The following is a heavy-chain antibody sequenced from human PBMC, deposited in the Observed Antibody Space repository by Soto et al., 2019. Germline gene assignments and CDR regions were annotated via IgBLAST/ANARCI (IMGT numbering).Heavy chain of an antibody. Sequence: SETLSLTCAVFGGSFSNFHSTWIRQPPGKGLEWIGEINYSGSTHYTQSLESRVTISLDTSKSQISLKLSSVTAADTAIYYCVYRNYRFDYWGQGTLVTVSS. CDR2: INYSGST. CDR3: VYRNYRFDY. D-gene: IGHD4-4*01. CDR1: GGSFSNFH. V-gene: IGHV4-34*01. J-gene: IGHJ4*02.